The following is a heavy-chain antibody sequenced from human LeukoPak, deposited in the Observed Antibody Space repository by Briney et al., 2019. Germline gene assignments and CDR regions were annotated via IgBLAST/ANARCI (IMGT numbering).Heavy chain of an antibody. V-gene: IGHV6-1*01. CDR2: TYYRSKWHY. D-gene: IGHD5-18*01. J-gene: IGHJ5*02. Sequence: SQTLSLTCVISGDSLSSNSAAWNWIRQSPSRGLEWLGRTYYRSKWHYDYAVSVKSRITIGPDTSKNQFSLHLDSVTPEDTAVYYCAGYSYGVRPSWGQGTLVSVSS. CDR3: AGYSYGVRPS. CDR1: GDSLSSNSAA.